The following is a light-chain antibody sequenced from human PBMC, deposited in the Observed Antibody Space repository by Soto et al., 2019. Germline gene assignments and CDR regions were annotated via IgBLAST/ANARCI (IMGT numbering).Light chain of an antibody. J-gene: IGKJ2*01. CDR1: QSVSSN. CDR2: VAS. Sequence: EIVMTQSPATLSVSPGERATLSCRASQSVSSNLAWYQQKPGQAPRLLIYVASTRATGIPARFSGSASGTEFTLPISSLQSEDFAVYYCQQYNNWPPGVYTFGQGTKLEIK. V-gene: IGKV3-15*01. CDR3: QQYNNWPPGVYT.